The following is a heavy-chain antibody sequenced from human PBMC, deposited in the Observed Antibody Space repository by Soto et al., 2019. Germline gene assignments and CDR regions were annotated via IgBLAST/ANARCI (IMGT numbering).Heavy chain of an antibody. V-gene: IGHV2-5*02. D-gene: IGHD1-1*01. Sequence: QITLRESGPTLVKPTQTLTLTCTFSGFSLSTSGVGVGWIRQPPGKALEWLGIIFWDDDKRYRPSLKRRVSITKDTSKTQLALKLTNMDPVDTATYYCAHLPWKEMWPRAPVGNWGQGTPVTVSS. CDR1: GFSLSTSGVG. J-gene: IGHJ4*02. CDR2: IFWDDDK. CDR3: AHLPWKEMWPRAPVGN.